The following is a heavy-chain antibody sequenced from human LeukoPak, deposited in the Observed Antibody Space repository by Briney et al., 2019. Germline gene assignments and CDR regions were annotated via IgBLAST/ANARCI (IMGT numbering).Heavy chain of an antibody. J-gene: IGHJ4*02. CDR3: ARGGETYRVLDY. Sequence: PSETLSLTCAVYWGPFRGYYWRWIRQPPGKGLEWIGEINHSGSTNYNPSLKSRVTISVDTSKNQFSLKLSSVTAADTAVYYCARGGETYRVLDYWAQGTLVTVSS. V-gene: IGHV4-34*01. CDR1: WGPFRGYY. D-gene: IGHD3-16*02. CDR2: INHSGST.